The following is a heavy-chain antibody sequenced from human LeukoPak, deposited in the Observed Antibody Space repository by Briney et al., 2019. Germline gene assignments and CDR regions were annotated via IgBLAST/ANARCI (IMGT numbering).Heavy chain of an antibody. CDR1: GYSFTSYY. Sequence: GESLKISCKGSGYSFTSYYINWVRQMPGKGQECMGRIDPSDSYTNYSPSFQGHVTISADKSISTASLQWSSLKASDTAMYYCARTSGSFLYGMDVWGQGTTVTVSS. J-gene: IGHJ6*02. CDR3: ARTSGSFLYGMDV. CDR2: IDPSDSYT. V-gene: IGHV5-10-1*01. D-gene: IGHD3-10*01.